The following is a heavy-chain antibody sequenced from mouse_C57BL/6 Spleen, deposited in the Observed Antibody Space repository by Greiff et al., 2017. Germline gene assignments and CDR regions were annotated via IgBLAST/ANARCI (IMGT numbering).Heavy chain of an antibody. CDR3: ARRSTVVAPGY. CDR1: GYAFSSYW. Sequence: QVQLQQSGAGLVQPGGSVKLSCKASGYAFSSYWMNWVKQRPGKGLEWIGQIYPGDGDTNYNGKFKGKSTLAADKSSSTAYMQISSLNAEDTAVYVCARRSTVVAPGYWGQGTTLTVSS. J-gene: IGHJ2*01. V-gene: IGHV1-80*01. D-gene: IGHD1-1*01. CDR2: IYPGDGDT.